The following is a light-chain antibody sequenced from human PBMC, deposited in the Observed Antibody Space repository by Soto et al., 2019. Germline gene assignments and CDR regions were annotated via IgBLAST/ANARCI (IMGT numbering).Light chain of an antibody. J-gene: IGKJ5*01. Sequence: EVVLTQAPFTLSLSPGERATLSCRASQSFRGLLAWYQQKPGQAPRLLIYDAYNRATGIPPRFSGSGSGTDFTLTISSLEPEDSAVYYCQQRHRWPITFGQGTRLEIK. CDR2: DAY. V-gene: IGKV3-11*01. CDR3: QQRHRWPIT. CDR1: QSFRGL.